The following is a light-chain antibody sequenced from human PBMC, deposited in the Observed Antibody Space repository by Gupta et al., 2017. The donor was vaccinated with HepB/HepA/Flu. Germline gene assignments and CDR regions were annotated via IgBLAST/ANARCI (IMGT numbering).Light chain of an antibody. Sequence: EILLTQSPATVSLSPGERATLSCRASKSVSSYIAWYQQKPGQAPRLLIYDAYNRATGIPARFSGSGFGTEFTLTISSLEPEDFAVYYCQQRSNWPRTFGQGTKLEIK. CDR1: KSVSSY. CDR3: QQRSNWPRT. V-gene: IGKV3-11*01. CDR2: DAY. J-gene: IGKJ2*01.